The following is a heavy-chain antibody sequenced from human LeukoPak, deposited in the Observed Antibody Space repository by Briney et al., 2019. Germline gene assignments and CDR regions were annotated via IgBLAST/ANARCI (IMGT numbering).Heavy chain of an antibody. D-gene: IGHD6-25*01. CDR3: ARRRARDDAFDI. CDR2: IYYSGST. CDR1: GGSISSDS. V-gene: IGHV4-59*01. Sequence: PSETLSLTCTVSGGSISSDSWSWIRQPPGKGLEWIGYIYYSGSTNYNPSLKSRVTILVDTSKNQFSLKLISVTAADTAVYYCARRRARDDAFDIWGQGTEVTVSS. J-gene: IGHJ3*02.